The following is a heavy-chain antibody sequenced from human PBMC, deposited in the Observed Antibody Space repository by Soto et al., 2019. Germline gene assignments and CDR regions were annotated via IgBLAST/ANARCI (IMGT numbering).Heavy chain of an antibody. J-gene: IGHJ6*02. CDR3: ARAPRGYGMDV. CDR1: GDSVSSNRW. Sequence: QVQLQESGPRLVKPSGTLSLTCTVSGDSVSSNRWCSWVRQPPGKGLEWIGEIHHSGSTNYNSSLTSRVSISIDKSKNQFSLNLYSVTAADAAVFYCARAPRGYGMDVWGQGTTVSVSS. V-gene: IGHV4-4*02. CDR2: IHHSGST.